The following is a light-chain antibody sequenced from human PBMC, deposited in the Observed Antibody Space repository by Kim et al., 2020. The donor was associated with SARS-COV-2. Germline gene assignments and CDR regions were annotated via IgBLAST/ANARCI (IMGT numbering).Light chain of an antibody. CDR2: NND. CDR3: QSYDYMLSGSRI. Sequence: VTVSCTGSRSNAGAGNDVHCYQQVPATAPHLLINNNDNRPSGVPARCSGSKSGASASLAIAGLQAEDEADYYCQSYDYMLSGSRIFGSGTKVTVL. J-gene: IGLJ1*01. CDR1: RSNAGAGND. V-gene: IGLV1-40*01.